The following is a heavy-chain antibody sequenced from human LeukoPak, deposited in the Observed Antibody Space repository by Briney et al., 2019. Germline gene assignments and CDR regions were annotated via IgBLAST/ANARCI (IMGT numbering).Heavy chain of an antibody. V-gene: IGHV3-15*01. CDR2: IKSKTDGGTT. CDR1: GFTFSNAW. CDR3: TTGGRGSYSYYFDY. Sequence: YPGGSLRLSCAASGFTFSNAWMSWVRRAPGKGLEWVGRIKSKTDGGTTDYAAPVKGRFTISRDDSKNTLYLQMNSLKTEDTAVYYCTTGGRGSYSYYFDYWGQGTLVTVSS. D-gene: IGHD1-26*01. J-gene: IGHJ4*02.